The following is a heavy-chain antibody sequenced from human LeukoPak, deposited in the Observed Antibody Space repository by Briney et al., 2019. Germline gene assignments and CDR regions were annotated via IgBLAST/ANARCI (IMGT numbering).Heavy chain of an antibody. CDR3: ARDNSVGDYAWWFDP. CDR2: INPSGSST. V-gene: IGHV1-46*01. Sequence: ASVKVSCKASGYAFTRHYMHWVRQAPGQGLEWMGLINPSGSSTIYARKFQGRVTMTRDMSTSTDYMELSSLRSEDTAVYYCARDNSVGDYAWWFDPWGQGTLVTVSS. D-gene: IGHD1-26*01. J-gene: IGHJ5*02. CDR1: GYAFTRHY.